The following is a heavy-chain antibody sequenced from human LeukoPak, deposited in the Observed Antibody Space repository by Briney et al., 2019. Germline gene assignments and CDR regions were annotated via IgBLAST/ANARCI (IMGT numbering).Heavy chain of an antibody. D-gene: IGHD3-9*01. V-gene: IGHV3-53*01. CDR2: IYSGGST. CDR1: GFTVSSNY. Sequence: PGGSLRLSCAASGFTVSSNYMSWVRQAPGRGLEWVSVIYSGGSTYYADSVKGRFTISRDDSKNTLYLQMNSLRAEDTAVYYCARGHFDWGYHAFDMWGRGTMVTVSS. CDR3: ARGHFDWGYHAFDM. J-gene: IGHJ3*02.